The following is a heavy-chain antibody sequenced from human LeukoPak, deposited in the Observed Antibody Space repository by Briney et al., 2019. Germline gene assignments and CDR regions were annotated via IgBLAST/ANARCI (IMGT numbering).Heavy chain of an antibody. J-gene: IGHJ3*02. CDR2: IYYSGST. D-gene: IGHD1-26*01. V-gene: IGHV4-39*07. CDR3: ARGRSGSYYDAFDI. Sequence: SETLSLTCTVSGGSISSSSYYWGWIRQPPGKGLEWIGSIYYSGSTYYNPPLKSRVSISVDTSKSQFSLKLNSVTAAGTAVYYCARGRSGSYYDAFDIWGQGTKVTVSS. CDR1: GGSISSSSYY.